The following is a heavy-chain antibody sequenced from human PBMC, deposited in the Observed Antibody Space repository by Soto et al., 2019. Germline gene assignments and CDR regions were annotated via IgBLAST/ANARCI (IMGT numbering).Heavy chain of an antibody. D-gene: IGHD6-19*01. Sequence: EVQLLESGGGLVQPGGSLRLSCAASGFTFSSYAVSWVRQAPGKGLEWVSAISGSGGSTYYADSVKGRFTISRDNSKNTLYLQMNSLRAEDTAVYYCVKDHVTYSSGPRRFQHWGQGTLVTVSS. CDR2: ISGSGGST. CDR1: GFTFSSYA. CDR3: VKDHVTYSSGPRRFQH. V-gene: IGHV3-23*01. J-gene: IGHJ1*01.